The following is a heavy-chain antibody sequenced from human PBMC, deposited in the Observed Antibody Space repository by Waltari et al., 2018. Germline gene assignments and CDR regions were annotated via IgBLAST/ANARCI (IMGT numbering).Heavy chain of an antibody. V-gene: IGHV4-34*01. J-gene: IGHJ4*02. CDR3: ARSPMYCSGGSCYSSDFDD. CDR1: GGSFSGYY. D-gene: IGHD2-15*01. Sequence: QVQLQQWGAGLLKPSETLSLTCAVYGGSFSGYYWSWIRQPPGKGLEWIGEINHSGSTNYNPSLKSRVTISVDTSKNQFSLKLSSVTAADTAVYYCARSPMYCSGGSCYSSDFDDWGQGTLVTVSS. CDR2: INHSGST.